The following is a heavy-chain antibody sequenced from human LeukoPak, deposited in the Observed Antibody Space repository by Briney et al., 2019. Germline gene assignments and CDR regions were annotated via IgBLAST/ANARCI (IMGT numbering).Heavy chain of an antibody. Sequence: SETLSLTCAVYGGSLSGYYWSWIRQPPGKGLEWIGEINHSGSTNYNPSLKSRVTISVDTSKNQFSLKLSSVTAADTAVYYCARATDILTGYWGHRFDPWGQGTLVTVSS. CDR1: GGSLSGYY. J-gene: IGHJ5*02. CDR3: ARATDILTGYWGHRFDP. CDR2: INHSGST. V-gene: IGHV4-34*01. D-gene: IGHD3-9*01.